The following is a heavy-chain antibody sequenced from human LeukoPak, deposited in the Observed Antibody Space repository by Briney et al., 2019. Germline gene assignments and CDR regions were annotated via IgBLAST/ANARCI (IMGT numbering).Heavy chain of an antibody. Sequence: PGGSLRLSCAASGFTFGSYWMSWVRQAPGRGLEWVANIKEDESEKYYRDSVKGRFTISRDNAKNSLYLQMNSLRAEDTAVYYCARVRVITPTYGMDVWGQGTTVTVSS. V-gene: IGHV3-7*01. CDR1: GFTFGSYW. D-gene: IGHD4-23*01. CDR3: ARVRVITPTYGMDV. CDR2: IKEDESEK. J-gene: IGHJ6*02.